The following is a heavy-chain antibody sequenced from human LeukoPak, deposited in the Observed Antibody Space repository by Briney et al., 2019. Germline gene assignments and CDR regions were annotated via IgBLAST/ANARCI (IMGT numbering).Heavy chain of an antibody. CDR3: ATLADYYDSSGYYNWYFDY. Sequence: ASVKDSCKVSGYTLTELSMHWVRQAPGKGLEWMGGFDPEDGETIYAQKFQGRVTMTEDTSTDTAYMELSSLRSEDTAVYYCATLADYYDSSGYYNWYFDYWGQGTLVTVSS. J-gene: IGHJ4*02. CDR2: FDPEDGET. CDR1: GYTLTELS. V-gene: IGHV1-24*01. D-gene: IGHD3-22*01.